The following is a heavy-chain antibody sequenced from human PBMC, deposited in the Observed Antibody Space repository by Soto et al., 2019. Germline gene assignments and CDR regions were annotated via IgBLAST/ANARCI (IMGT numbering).Heavy chain of an antibody. Sequence: QVQLVESGGGLVKPGGSLRLSCAASGFTFSDYYMSWIRQAPGKGLEWVSYISSSGSTIYYADSVKGRFTISRDNAKNXLXLXXNSLRAEYTAVYYCARAYSSSWYTPSYYYYYGMDVWGQGTTVTVSS. CDR2: ISSSGSTI. J-gene: IGHJ6*02. V-gene: IGHV3-11*01. CDR1: GFTFSDYY. CDR3: ARAYSSSWYTPSYYYYYGMDV. D-gene: IGHD6-13*01.